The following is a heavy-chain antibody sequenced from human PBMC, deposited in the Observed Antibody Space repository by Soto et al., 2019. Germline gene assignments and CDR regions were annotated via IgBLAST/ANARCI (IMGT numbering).Heavy chain of an antibody. CDR3: ATAQAALQQFLGL. CDR1: GVAVNTGYHY. Sequence: QVQLQESGPGLVRPSQTLSLTCTVSGVAVNTGYHYWTWLRQFPGRGLEWIGYIYTSWHTYYNPSLKSRLATSLDTAKNQFSLIVTSVTAADTVAYFSATAQAALQQFLGLWCQGTLATVST. V-gene: IGHV4-31*03. CDR2: IYTSWHT. J-gene: IGHJ4*02. D-gene: IGHD3-3*01.